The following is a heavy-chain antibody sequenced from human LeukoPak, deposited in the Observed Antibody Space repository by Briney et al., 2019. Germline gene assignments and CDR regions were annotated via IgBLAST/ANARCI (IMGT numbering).Heavy chain of an antibody. V-gene: IGHV1-46*03. CDR1: GYTFITYY. CDR3: ARGSISSAHSGYGDAFDI. CDR2: MNPYGGRT. D-gene: IGHD5-12*01. J-gene: IGHJ3*02. Sequence: ASVKVSCKASGYTFITYYIHWVRQAPGLRPEWMGIMNPYGGRTTYAQKFQGRLTVTSDTSTSTAYLDLSSLTSEDTAVYYCARGSISSAHSGYGDAFDIWGQGTMVTVSS.